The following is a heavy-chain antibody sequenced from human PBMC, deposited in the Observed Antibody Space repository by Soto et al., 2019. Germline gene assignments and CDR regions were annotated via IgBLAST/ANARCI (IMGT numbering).Heavy chain of an antibody. CDR3: AKEGGGLRLGELSLPGE. V-gene: IGHV3-30*18. Sequence: QVQLVESGGGVVQPGRSLRLSCAASGFTFSSYGMHWVRQAPGKGLEWVAVISYDGSNKYYADSVKGRFTISRDNSKNTLDLKRNSVRGEDRAVYYCAKEGGGLRLGELSLPGEWGQGTLVTVSS. CDR1: GFTFSSYG. CDR2: ISYDGSNK. J-gene: IGHJ4*02. D-gene: IGHD3-16*02.